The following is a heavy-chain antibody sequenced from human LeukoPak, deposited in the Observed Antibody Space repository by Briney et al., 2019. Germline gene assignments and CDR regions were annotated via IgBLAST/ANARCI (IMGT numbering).Heavy chain of an antibody. Sequence: GASVKVSCKASGGTFSSYAISWVRQAPGQGLEWMGRIIPILGIANYAQKSQGRVTITADKSTSTAYMELSSLRSEDTAVYYCARGGSSGYGVFDYWGQGTLVTVSS. CDR2: IIPILGIA. CDR3: ARGGSSGYGVFDY. CDR1: GGTFSSYA. D-gene: IGHD3-22*01. V-gene: IGHV1-69*04. J-gene: IGHJ4*02.